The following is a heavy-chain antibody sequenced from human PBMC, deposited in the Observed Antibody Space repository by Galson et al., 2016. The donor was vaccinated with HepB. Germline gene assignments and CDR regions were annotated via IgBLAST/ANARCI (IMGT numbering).Heavy chain of an antibody. Sequence: SLRLSCAGFGFTFSRSGLNWVRQAPGKGLQWISYISSSVSTIYYADSVMGRFTISRDNAKNSVYLQMNSLRDDDTGVYYGARELVRGAFVLWGQGTLVTVSS. CDR1: GFTFSRSG. V-gene: IGHV3-48*02. CDR3: ARELVRGAFVL. J-gene: IGHJ3*01. D-gene: IGHD3-10*01. CDR2: ISSSVSTI.